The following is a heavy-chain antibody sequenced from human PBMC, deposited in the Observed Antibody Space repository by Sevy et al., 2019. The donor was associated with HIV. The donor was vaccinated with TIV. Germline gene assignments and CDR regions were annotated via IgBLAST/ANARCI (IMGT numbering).Heavy chain of an antibody. V-gene: IGHV4-34*01. CDR1: GGSFSGYY. CDR3: ARGGPYFHY. J-gene: IGHJ4*02. Sequence: SGTLSLTCAVYGGSFSGYYWNWIRQPPGKGLEWIGEINHSGSTNYNPSLKGRVTISVDTSKIHFSLKLTSVTAADTAVYYCARGGPYFHYWGQGTLVAVSS. CDR2: INHSGST.